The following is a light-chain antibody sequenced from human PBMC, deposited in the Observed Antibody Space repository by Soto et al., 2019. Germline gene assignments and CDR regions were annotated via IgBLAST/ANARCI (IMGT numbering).Light chain of an antibody. J-gene: IGLJ1*01. CDR1: SSDVGVYNY. CDR3: CTYGGSSYV. Sequence: QSALTQPRSVSGSPGQSVTISCTGTSSDVGVYNYVSWYQQPPGKAPKVMIYDVSKRPSGVPDRFSGSKSGNTASLTISGLQAEDEADYYCCTYGGSSYVFGTGTKLTVL. CDR2: DVS. V-gene: IGLV2-11*01.